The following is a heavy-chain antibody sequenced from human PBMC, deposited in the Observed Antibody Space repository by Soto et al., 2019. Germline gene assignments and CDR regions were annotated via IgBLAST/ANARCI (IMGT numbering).Heavy chain of an antibody. CDR1: SGSISSSNW. CDR2: IYHSGST. Sequence: QVQLQESGPGLVKPSGTLSLTCAVSSGSISSSNWWSWVRQPPGKGLERIGEIYHSGSTNYNPSLRIRVDLSVVKSKDQSSLKLSSVPAADTAVYYCARGGSSYPTTGHGFDPWGQGTLLTVSS. V-gene: IGHV4-4*02. CDR3: ARGGSSYPTTGHGFDP. D-gene: IGHD6-13*01. J-gene: IGHJ5*02.